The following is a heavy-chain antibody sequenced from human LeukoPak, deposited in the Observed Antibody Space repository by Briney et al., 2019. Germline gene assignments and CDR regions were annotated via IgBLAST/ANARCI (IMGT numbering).Heavy chain of an antibody. V-gene: IGHV1-18*01. Sequence: ASVKVSCKASGYTFTSYGISWVRQAPGQGLEWMGWISAYNGNTNYAQKLQGRVTMTTDTSTSTAYMELRNLRSDDTAVYYCARDITYYYDSSGYYHDYWGQGTLVTVSS. J-gene: IGHJ4*02. CDR2: ISAYNGNT. CDR1: GYTFTSYG. D-gene: IGHD3-22*01. CDR3: ARDITYYYDSSGYYHDY.